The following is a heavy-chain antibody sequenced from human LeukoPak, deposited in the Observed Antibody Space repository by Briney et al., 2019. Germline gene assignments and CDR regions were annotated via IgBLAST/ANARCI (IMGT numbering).Heavy chain of an antibody. J-gene: IGHJ6*03. D-gene: IGHD3-10*01. CDR2: ISGSGGST. V-gene: IGHV3-23*01. Sequence: GGSLRLSCAASGFTFSNYAMSWVRQAPGKGLEWVSAISGSGGSTYYADSVKGRFTISRDNSKNTLYLQMNSLRAEDTAVYYCAKGSMVRGVNYYYYMDVWGKGTTVTVSS. CDR3: AKGSMVRGVNYYYYMDV. CDR1: GFTFSNYA.